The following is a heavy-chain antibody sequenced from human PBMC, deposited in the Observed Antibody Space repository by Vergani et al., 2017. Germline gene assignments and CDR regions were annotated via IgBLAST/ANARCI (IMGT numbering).Heavy chain of an antibody. CDR2: IYTSGST. CDR1: GGSISSGSYY. CDR3: ARGAGGYCSGGSCYSDDAVEI. J-gene: IGHJ3*02. Sequence: QVQLQESGPGLVKPSQTLSLTCTVSGGSISSGSYYWSWIRQPAGKGLEWIGRIYTSGSTNYNPSLKSRVTISVDTSKNPFYLKLRSVTAADTAVYYCARGAGGYCSGGSCYSDDAVEIWGQGTMVTVSS. V-gene: IGHV4-61*02. D-gene: IGHD2-15*01.